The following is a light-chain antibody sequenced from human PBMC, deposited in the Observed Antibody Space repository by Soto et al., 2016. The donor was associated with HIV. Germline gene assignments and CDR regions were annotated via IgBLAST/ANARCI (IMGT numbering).Light chain of an antibody. V-gene: IGKV1-27*01. CDR2: AAS. J-gene: IGKJ4*01. CDR3: QRYHSRPVLL. Sequence: DILMTQSPSSLSASVGDRVTISCRASQGIGNYLAWYQQKPGKVPKVLIYAASTLQSGVPSRFSGSGSGTDFTLTISSLQPEDVATYYCQRYHSRPVLLFGRGTKVEIK. CDR1: QGIGNY.